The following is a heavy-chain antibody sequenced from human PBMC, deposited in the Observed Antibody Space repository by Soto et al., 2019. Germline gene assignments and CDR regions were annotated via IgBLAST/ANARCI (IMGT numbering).Heavy chain of an antibody. CDR2: MYYDGST. D-gene: IGHD3-22*01. V-gene: IGHV4-39*02. J-gene: IGHJ5*02. CDR3: ARDTDYYDSSGEVNWFDP. Sequence: PSETLSLTCTVSGGSISSSSYYWGWIRQPPGKGLECVGTMYYDGSTHYNPSLKSRVTMTTDTSTSTAYMELRSLRSDDTAVYYCARDTDYYDSSGEVNWFDPWGQGTLVTVSS. CDR1: GGSISSSSYY.